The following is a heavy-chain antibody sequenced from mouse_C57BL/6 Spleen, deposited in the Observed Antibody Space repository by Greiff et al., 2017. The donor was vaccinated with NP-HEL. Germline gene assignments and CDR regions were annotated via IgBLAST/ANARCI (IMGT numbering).Heavy chain of an antibody. V-gene: IGHV2-5*01. CDR2: IWRGGST. Sequence: VQLQESGPGLVQPSQSLSIPCTVSGFSLTSYGVHWVRQSPGKGLEWLGVIWRGGSTDYNAAFMSRLSITKDNSKSQVFFKMNSLQADDTAIYYGAKKSYYGSSPYAMDYWGQGTSVTVSS. CDR3: AKKSYYGSSPYAMDY. D-gene: IGHD1-1*01. J-gene: IGHJ4*01. CDR1: GFSLTSYG.